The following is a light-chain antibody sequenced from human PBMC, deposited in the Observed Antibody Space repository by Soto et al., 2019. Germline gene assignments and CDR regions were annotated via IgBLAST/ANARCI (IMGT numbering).Light chain of an antibody. V-gene: IGLV2-8*01. Sequence: QSVLTQPPSASVSPGQSVTISCTGTSSDVGGYNSVSWYQQHPGKAPKLMIYEVSKRPSGVPDRFSGSKSGNTASLTVSGLQAEDEADYYCISYAVSTSYVFGTGTKVTVL. J-gene: IGLJ1*01. CDR2: EVS. CDR1: SSDVGGYNS. CDR3: ISYAVSTSYV.